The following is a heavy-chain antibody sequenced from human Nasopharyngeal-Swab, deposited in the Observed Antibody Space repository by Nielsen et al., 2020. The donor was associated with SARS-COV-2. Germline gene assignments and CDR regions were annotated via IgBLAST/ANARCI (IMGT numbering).Heavy chain of an antibody. J-gene: IGHJ6*02. Sequence: PGKALEWLAHIFSNDEKSYSTSLKSRLTTSKDTSKSQVVLTMTNMDPVDTATYSCARTLLAAGGYYYYGMDVWGQGTTVTVSS. D-gene: IGHD6-13*01. CDR3: ARTLLAAGGYYYYGMDV. V-gene: IGHV2-26*01. CDR2: IFSNDEK.